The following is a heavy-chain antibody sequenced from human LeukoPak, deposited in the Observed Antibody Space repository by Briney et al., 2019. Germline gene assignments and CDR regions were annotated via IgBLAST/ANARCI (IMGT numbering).Heavy chain of an antibody. Sequence: GSLRLSCAASGFTFSSYSMNWVRQAPGKGLEWVSYISSSSSTIYYADSVKGRFTISRDNAKNSLYLQMNSLRAEDTAVYYCARVKYDILTGYSPYYMDVWGEGTTVTVSS. CDR3: ARVKYDILTGYSPYYMDV. V-gene: IGHV3-48*04. D-gene: IGHD3-9*01. J-gene: IGHJ6*03. CDR2: ISSSSSTI. CDR1: GFTFSSYS.